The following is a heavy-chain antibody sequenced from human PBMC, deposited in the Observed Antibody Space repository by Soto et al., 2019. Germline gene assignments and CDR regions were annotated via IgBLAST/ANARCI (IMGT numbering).Heavy chain of an antibody. D-gene: IGHD2-21*01. CDR1: GFTFSSYA. Sequence: EVQLLESGGGLVQPGGSLRLSCAASGFTFSSYAMSWVRQAPGKGLEWVSAISGSDASTYYADSVKGRFTISRDNPKNTLYLQMNSLRAEDTAVYYCMLQTLWCWGQGTLVTVSS. V-gene: IGHV3-23*01. CDR3: MLQTLWC. CDR2: ISGSDAST. J-gene: IGHJ4*02.